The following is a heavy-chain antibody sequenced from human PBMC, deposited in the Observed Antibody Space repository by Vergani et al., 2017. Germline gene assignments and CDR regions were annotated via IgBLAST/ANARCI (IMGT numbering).Heavy chain of an antibody. CDR3: ARGMSEVNYDFWSGYYGARYFDY. Sequence: EVQLVESGGGLVKPGGSLRLSCAASGFTFSSYSMNWVRQAPGKGLEWVSSISSSSSYIYYADSVKGRFTISRDNAKNSLYLQMNSLRAEDTAVYYCARGMSEVNYDFWSGYYGARYFDYWGQGTLVTVSS. V-gene: IGHV3-21*04. J-gene: IGHJ4*02. CDR2: ISSSSSYI. CDR1: GFTFSSYS. D-gene: IGHD3-3*01.